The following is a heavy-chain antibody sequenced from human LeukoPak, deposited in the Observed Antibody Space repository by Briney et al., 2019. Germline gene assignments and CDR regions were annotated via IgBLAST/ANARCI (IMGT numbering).Heavy chain of an antibody. CDR1: GFTFSSYA. Sequence: AGGSLRLSCAASGFTFSSYAMSGVRQAPGKGLEWVSAISGSGGSTYYADSVKGRFTISRDNSKNTLYLQMNSLRAEDTAVYYCAKLRHGYSYGYGYFQHWGQGTLVTVSS. CDR3: AKLRHGYSYGYGYFQH. CDR2: ISGSGGST. D-gene: IGHD5-18*01. J-gene: IGHJ1*01. V-gene: IGHV3-23*01.